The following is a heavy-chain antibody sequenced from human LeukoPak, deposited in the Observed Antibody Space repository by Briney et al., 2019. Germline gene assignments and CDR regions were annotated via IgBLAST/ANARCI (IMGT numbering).Heavy chain of an antibody. CDR2: ISGDGITT. CDR3: AKDHVYGGADD. J-gene: IGHJ4*02. Sequence: TGGSLRLSCAASGFTFNRYAMHWVRQAPGKGLEWVGLISGDGITTYYLDSVKGRFTISRDNSKNSLYLHMNSLRSEDTALYYCAKDHVYGGADDWGQGTLVTVS. D-gene: IGHD4-23*01. V-gene: IGHV3-43*02. CDR1: GFTFNRYA.